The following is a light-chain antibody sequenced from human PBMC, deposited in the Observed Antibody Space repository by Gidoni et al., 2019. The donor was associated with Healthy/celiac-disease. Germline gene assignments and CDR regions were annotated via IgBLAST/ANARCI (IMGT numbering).Light chain of an antibody. CDR2: GAS. V-gene: IGKV3-15*01. J-gene: IGKJ1*01. Sequence: DIVMTQSPATLSVSPGERATLSCRASQSVSSNLAWYQQKPGQAPRLLIYGASTRATGIPARFSGSGCGAEFTLTISSLQSEDFAVYYCQQYNNWPPWTFGQGTKVEIK. CDR1: QSVSSN. CDR3: QQYNNWPPWT.